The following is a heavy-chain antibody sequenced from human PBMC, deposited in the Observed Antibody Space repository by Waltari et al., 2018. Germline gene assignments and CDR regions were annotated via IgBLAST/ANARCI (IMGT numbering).Heavy chain of an antibody. V-gene: IGHV4-61*02. CDR2: IYTSGST. D-gene: IGHD6-19*01. Sequence: QVQLQESGPGLVKPSQTLSLTCTVSGGSISSGSYYWSWIRQPAGKGLEWIGRIYTSGSTNYNPSLKRRVTISVDTSKNQCSLKLSSVTAADTAMYYCAREYSSGWDYWGQGTLVIVSS. CDR3: AREYSSGWDY. CDR1: GGSISSGSYY. J-gene: IGHJ4*02.